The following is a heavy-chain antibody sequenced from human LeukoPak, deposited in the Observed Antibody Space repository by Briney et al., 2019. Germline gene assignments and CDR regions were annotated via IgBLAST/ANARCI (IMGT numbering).Heavy chain of an antibody. CDR1: GFTFSSYG. V-gene: IGHV3-23*01. CDR3: AKLGGKQRDYFAY. Sequence: TGGSLRLSCSGSGFTFSSYGMNWVRQAPGKGLEWVSVISGSGGSTYYADSVKGRFTISRDNSKNTLYLQMNSLRAEDTAVYYCAKLGGKQRDYFAYWGQGTLVTVSS. CDR2: ISGSGGST. J-gene: IGHJ4*02. D-gene: IGHD4-23*01.